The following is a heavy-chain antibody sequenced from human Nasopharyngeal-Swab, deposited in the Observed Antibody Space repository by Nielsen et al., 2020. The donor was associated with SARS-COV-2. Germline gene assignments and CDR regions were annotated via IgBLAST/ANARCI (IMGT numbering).Heavy chain of an antibody. Sequence: GESLKISCAASGFTFSSYSMNWVRQAPGKGLEWVSSISSSSSYIYYADSVKGRFTISRDNAKNSLYLQMNSLRAEDTAVYYCAGALTLRNYYYGMDVWGQGTTVTVSS. D-gene: IGHD2/OR15-2a*01. V-gene: IGHV3-21*01. CDR2: ISSSSSYI. CDR1: GFTFSSYS. CDR3: AGALTLRNYYYGMDV. J-gene: IGHJ6*02.